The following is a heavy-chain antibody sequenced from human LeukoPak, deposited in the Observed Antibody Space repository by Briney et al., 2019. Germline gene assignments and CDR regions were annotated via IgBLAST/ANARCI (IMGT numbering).Heavy chain of an antibody. Sequence: PSETLSLTCAVSGGSISISHWWSWVRQPPGKGLEWIGEIHQTGSTNYNPSLRSRGSISLDKAKNQFTLNLNSVTAADTAVYYCACSHYYRLDHWGQGILVTVSS. D-gene: IGHD3-10*01. CDR2: IHQTGST. CDR1: GGSISISHW. CDR3: ACSHYYRLDH. J-gene: IGHJ4*02. V-gene: IGHV4-4*02.